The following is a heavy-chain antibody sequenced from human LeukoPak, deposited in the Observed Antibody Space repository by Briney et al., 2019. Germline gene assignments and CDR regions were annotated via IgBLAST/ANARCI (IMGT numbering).Heavy chain of an antibody. CDR3: ARDNLVGDYAWWCDP. CDR2: ITPSGDNT. D-gene: IGHD1-26*01. Sequence: ASVKVSCKASGYTFTNYYMHWVRQAPGQGLEWLGLITPSGDNTWYAQNFQRRVTMTRDMSTTTDYLELSSLRSEDTAVYYCARDNLVGDYAWWCDPWGRGTRVTVSS. J-gene: IGHJ5*02. V-gene: IGHV1-46*01. CDR1: GYTFTNYY.